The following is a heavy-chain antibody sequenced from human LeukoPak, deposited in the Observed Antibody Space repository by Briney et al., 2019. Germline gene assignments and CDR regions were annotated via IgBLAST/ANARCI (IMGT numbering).Heavy chain of an antibody. CDR2: INSDGSST. J-gene: IGHJ6*02. Sequence: PGGSLRLSCAASGFTFSSYWMHWVRQAPGKGLVWVSRINSDGSSTSYADSVKGRFTISRDNAKNTLYLQMNSLRAEDTAVYYCARRGPHLMGNYYYYGMDVWGQGTTVTVSS. D-gene: IGHD7-27*01. CDR1: GFTFSSYW. V-gene: IGHV3-74*01. CDR3: ARRGPHLMGNYYYYGMDV.